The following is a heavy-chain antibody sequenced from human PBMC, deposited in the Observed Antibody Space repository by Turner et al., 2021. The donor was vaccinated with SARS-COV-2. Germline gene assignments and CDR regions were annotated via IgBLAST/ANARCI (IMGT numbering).Heavy chain of an antibody. J-gene: IGHJ6*02. V-gene: IGHV4-4*02. Sequence: QVQLQESRPGLVKPLGTLSHTSAVSGGSISSSNWWSWVRQPPGKGLEWIGEIYHSGSTNYNPSLKSRVTISVDKSKNQFSLKLSSVTAADTAVYYCARRTQGYFNYGMDVWGQGTTVTVSS. CDR2: IYHSGST. CDR1: GGSISSSNW. CDR3: ARRTQGYFNYGMDV. D-gene: IGHD6-13*01.